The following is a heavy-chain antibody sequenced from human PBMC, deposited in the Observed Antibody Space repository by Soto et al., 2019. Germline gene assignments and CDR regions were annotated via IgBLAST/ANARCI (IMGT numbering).Heavy chain of an antibody. CDR1: GFTFSSYA. CDR2: ISGSGGST. CDR3: AKVSLGDMVAASPDFDY. V-gene: IGHV3-23*01. D-gene: IGHD2-15*01. Sequence: GGSLRLSCAASGFTFSSYAMSWVRQAPGKGLEWVSAISGSGGSTYYADSMKGRFTISRDNSKNTLYLQMNSLRAEDTAVYYCAKVSLGDMVAASPDFDYWGQGTLVTVSS. J-gene: IGHJ4*02.